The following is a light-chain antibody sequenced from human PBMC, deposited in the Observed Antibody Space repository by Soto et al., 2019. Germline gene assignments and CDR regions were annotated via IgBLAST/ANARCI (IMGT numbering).Light chain of an antibody. J-gene: IGKJ5*01. CDR1: QSVKTF. Sequence: EIVLTQYPATLSLSPGERGALSGRPSQSVKTFLVWYQQRPGQAPRLLIYDASHRAAGIPARFSGSGFGTDFTLTISSLEPEDAAVYSCQQRSKWPPIQVGKGTRL. V-gene: IGKV3-11*01. CDR3: QQRSKWPPIQ. CDR2: DAS.